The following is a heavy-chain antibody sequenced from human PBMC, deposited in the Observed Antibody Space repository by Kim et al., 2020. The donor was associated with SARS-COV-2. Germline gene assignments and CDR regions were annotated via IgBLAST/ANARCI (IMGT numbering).Heavy chain of an antibody. D-gene: IGHD3-9*01. CDR2: IIPIFGTA. J-gene: IGHJ6*02. CDR3: ARLSGDYDILTGYQTYYYYGMDV. Sequence: SVKVSCKASGGTFSSYAISWVRQAPGQGLEWMGGIIPIFGTANYAQKFQGRVTITADESTSTAYMELSSLRSEDTAVYYCARLSGDYDILTGYQTYYYYGMDVWGQGTTVTVSS. V-gene: IGHV1-69*13. CDR1: GGTFSSYA.